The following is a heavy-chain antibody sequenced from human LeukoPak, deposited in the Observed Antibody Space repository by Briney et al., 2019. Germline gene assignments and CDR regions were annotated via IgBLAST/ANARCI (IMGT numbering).Heavy chain of an antibody. V-gene: IGHV4-4*07. Sequence: SETLSLTCTVSGGSISSYYWSWIRQPAGKGLEWIGRIYTSGSTNYNPSLKSRVTMSVDTSKNQFSLKLSSVTAADTAVYYCARDGRYSNPSSGYYYGMDVWGQGTTVTVSS. J-gene: IGHJ6*02. CDR2: IYTSGST. D-gene: IGHD6-13*01. CDR3: ARDGRYSNPSSGYYYGMDV. CDR1: GGSISSYY.